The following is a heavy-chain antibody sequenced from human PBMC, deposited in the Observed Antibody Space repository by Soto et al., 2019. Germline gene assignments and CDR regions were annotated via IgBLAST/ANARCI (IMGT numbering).Heavy chain of an antibody. V-gene: IGHV1-3*01. CDR1: GHTFTSHA. J-gene: IGHJ4*02. Sequence: ASVKVSCKASGHTFTSHAIHCVRQAPGQRLEWMGWINAGNGDTKYSQRFQGRVSVTRDTSASTAYMELSSLRSEDTAVYYCAADYGGNPGAYFDSWGQGTLVTVSS. CDR2: INAGNGDT. D-gene: IGHD4-17*01. CDR3: AADYGGNPGAYFDS.